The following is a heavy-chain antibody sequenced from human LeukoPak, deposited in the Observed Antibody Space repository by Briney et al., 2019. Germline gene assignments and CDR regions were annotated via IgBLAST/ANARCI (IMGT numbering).Heavy chain of an antibody. CDR3: ARDAVDTANAV. J-gene: IGHJ6*02. V-gene: IGHV3-74*01. CDR2: IHSDGSIT. Sequence: VXXAPGKGXXWLSHIHSDGSITSYADSVKALFPISRDNAKNTLYLQMNSLRAEDTAVYYCARDAVDTANAVWGQGTTVTVSS. D-gene: IGHD5-18*01.